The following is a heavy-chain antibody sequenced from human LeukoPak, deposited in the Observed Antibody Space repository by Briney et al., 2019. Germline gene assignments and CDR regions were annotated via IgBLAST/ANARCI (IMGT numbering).Heavy chain of an antibody. CDR2: ISYDGSNK. CDR3: VAAPGRRFDP. Sequence: GGSLRLSCAASGFTFSSYAMHWVRQAPGKGLEWVAVISYDGSNKYYADSVKGRFTISRDNSKNTLYLQMNSLRAEDTAVYYCVAAPGRRFDPWGQGTLVTVSS. CDR1: GFTFSSYA. V-gene: IGHV3-30-3*01. D-gene: IGHD1-1*01. J-gene: IGHJ5*02.